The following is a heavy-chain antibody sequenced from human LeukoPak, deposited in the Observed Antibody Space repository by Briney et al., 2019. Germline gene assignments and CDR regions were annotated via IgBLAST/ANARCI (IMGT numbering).Heavy chain of an antibody. V-gene: IGHV1-8*01. CDR2: MNPKSGNT. CDR3: AACVTYKSWFDP. D-gene: IGHD1-1*01. CDR1: GYTFTSSD. J-gene: IGHJ5*02. Sequence: ASVKVSCKASGYTFTSSDINWVRQATGQGLEWMGWMNPKSGNTAYAQKFQGRVTMTRDTSTSTVYMELSSLRSEDTAVYYCAACVTYKSWFDPWGQGTLVTVSS.